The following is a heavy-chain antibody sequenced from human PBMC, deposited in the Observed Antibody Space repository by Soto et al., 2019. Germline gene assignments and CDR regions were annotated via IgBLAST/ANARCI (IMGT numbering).Heavy chain of an antibody. D-gene: IGHD3-3*01. J-gene: IGHJ4*02. V-gene: IGHV3-30*18. CDR2: ISYDGSNK. Sequence: QVQLVESGGGVVQPGRSLRLSCAASGFTFSSYGMHWVRQAPGKGLEWVAVISYDGSNKYYADSVKGRFTISRDNSKNTLYLQMNSLRAEDTAVYYCAKDTDDFWSAYPMGNLIDYWGQGTLVTVSS. CDR1: GFTFSSYG. CDR3: AKDTDDFWSAYPMGNLIDY.